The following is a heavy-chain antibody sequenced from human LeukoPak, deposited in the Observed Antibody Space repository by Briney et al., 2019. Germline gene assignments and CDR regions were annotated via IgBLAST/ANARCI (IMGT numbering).Heavy chain of an antibody. V-gene: IGHV4-38-2*02. J-gene: IGHJ4*02. D-gene: IGHD6-19*01. CDR2: IYHSGRT. CDR3: ATEVGQWLVRT. Sequence: PSETLSLTWTVSGGSISSGYYWGWIRQPPGKGLEWIGSIYHSGRTYYNPSLKSRVTISVDTSKNQFSLKLTSVTAADTAVYYCATEVGQWLVRTWGQGTLVTVSS. CDR1: GGSISSGYY.